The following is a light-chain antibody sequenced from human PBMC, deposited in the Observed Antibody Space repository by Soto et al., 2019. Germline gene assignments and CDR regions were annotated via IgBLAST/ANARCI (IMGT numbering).Light chain of an antibody. J-gene: IGKJ1*01. CDR3: QQYATYLRT. CDR2: DAS. Sequence: DIQMTQSPSTLSASVGDRVTITCRASQSISAWLAWYQQKPGRAPKLLIYDASNLQSGVPSRFSGSGSGTEFTLTIDSLQPDDFATYYCQQYATYLRTFGQGTKVEIK. CDR1: QSISAW. V-gene: IGKV1-5*01.